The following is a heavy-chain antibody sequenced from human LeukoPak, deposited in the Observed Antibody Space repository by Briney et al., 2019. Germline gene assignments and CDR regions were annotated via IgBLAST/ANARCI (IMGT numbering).Heavy chain of an antibody. V-gene: IGHV1-2*06. CDR2: INPKSGGT. Sequence: ASLKVSCRASRYAFTGYYMHWVRQAPGQGLEWMGRINPKSGGTNYAQRFQGRVTMTRDTFISTAYMELSRLRSDDTAFYYCPRDLGNNLSLDYWGQRTLVTVSS. CDR3: PRDLGNNLSLDY. D-gene: IGHD1-20*01. CDR1: RYAFTGYY. J-gene: IGHJ4*02.